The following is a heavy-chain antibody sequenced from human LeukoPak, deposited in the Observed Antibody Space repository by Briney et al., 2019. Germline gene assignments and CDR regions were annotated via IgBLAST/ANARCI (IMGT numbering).Heavy chain of an antibody. CDR1: GYTFTSYY. CDR3: ARDDVVVPAAGYYYYGMDV. CDR2: IIPIFGTA. V-gene: IGHV1-69*13. Sequence: GASVKVSCKASGYTFTSYYMHWVRQAPGQGLEWMGGIIPIFGTANYAQKFQGRVTITADESTSTAYMELSSLRSEDTAVYYCARDDVVVPAAGYYYYGMDVWGQGTTVTVSS. J-gene: IGHJ6*02. D-gene: IGHD2-2*01.